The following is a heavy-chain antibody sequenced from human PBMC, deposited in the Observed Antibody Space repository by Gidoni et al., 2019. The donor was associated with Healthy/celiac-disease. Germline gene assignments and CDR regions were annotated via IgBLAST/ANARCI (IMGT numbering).Heavy chain of an antibody. J-gene: IGHJ4*02. V-gene: IGHV3-21*01. CDR1: GFTLSSYS. CDR3: ARWRSGSYYPEYYFDY. Sequence: EVQLVESGGGLVKPGGSLRLAGAACGFTLSSYSMNWVRQAPGKGREWVSSISSSSSYIYYADSVKGRFTISRDNAKNSLYLQMNSLRAEDTAVYYCARWRSGSYYPEYYFDYWGQGTLVTVSS. CDR2: ISSSSSYI. D-gene: IGHD3-10*01.